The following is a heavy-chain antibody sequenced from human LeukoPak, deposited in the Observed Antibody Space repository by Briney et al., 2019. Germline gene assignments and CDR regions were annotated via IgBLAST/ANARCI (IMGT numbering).Heavy chain of an antibody. V-gene: IGHV3-30*04. CDR2: ISYDGSNK. J-gene: IGHJ4*02. CDR3: ARGRRRLGFGYSSSWLFDY. Sequence: GGSLRLSCAASGFTFSSYAMHWVRQAPGKGLEWVAVISYDGSNKCYADSVRGRFTISRDNSKNTLYLQMNSLRAEDTAVYYCARGRRRLGFGYSSSWLFDYWGQGTLVTVSS. D-gene: IGHD6-13*01. CDR1: GFTFSSYA.